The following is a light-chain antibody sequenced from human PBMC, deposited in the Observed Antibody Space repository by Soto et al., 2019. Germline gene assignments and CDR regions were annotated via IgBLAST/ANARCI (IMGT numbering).Light chain of an antibody. CDR1: SSNIGSGYD. J-gene: IGLJ2*01. CDR3: LSFDSSLSVV. V-gene: IGLV1-40*01. Sequence: QSVLTQPPSVSGAPGQRVTISCTGSSSNIGSGYDVHWYQQLPGRAPKLIIYGNTNRPSGVPDRVSGSKSGTSASLAITGLQAEDEADYYCLSFDSSLSVVFGGGTKLTVL. CDR2: GNT.